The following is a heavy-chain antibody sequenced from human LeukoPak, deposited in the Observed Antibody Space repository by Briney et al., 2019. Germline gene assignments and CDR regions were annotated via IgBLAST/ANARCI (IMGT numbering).Heavy chain of an antibody. D-gene: IGHD4-11*01. J-gene: IGHJ5*02. CDR3: AKDSASDYYNWFDP. Sequence: PGGSLRLSCAASGFTFHTYAVNWVRQAPGKGLEWVAAISGSGGATHYADSVKGRFTISRDNSQNTLYLQMNSLRDEDTALYYCAKDSASDYYNWFDPWGQGTLVTVS. V-gene: IGHV3-23*01. CDR2: ISGSGGAT. CDR1: GFTFHTYA.